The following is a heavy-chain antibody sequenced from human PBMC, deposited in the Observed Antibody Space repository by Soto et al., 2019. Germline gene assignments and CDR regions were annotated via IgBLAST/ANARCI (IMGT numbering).Heavy chain of an antibody. J-gene: IGHJ4*02. CDR2: ISYDGSNK. D-gene: IGHD2-15*01. CDR3: ARATLRYCSGGSCLGNYFDY. CDR1: GFTFSSYA. V-gene: IGHV3-30-3*01. Sequence: QVQLVESGGGVVQPGRFLRLSCAASGFTFSSYAMHWVRQAPGKGLEWVAVISYDGSNKYYADSVKGRFTMSRDNSKNTLYRQMNSLRAEDTAVYYCARATLRYCSGGSCLGNYFDYWGQGTLVTVSS.